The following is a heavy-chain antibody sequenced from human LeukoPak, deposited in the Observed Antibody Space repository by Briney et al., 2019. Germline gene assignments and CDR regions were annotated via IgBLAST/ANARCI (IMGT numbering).Heavy chain of an antibody. D-gene: IGHD4-23*01. CDR3: AKDLIPSYGGNLYGFDY. Sequence: AGGSLRLSCAASGFTFSSYGMSWARQAPGKGLEWVSAISGSGGSTYYADSVKGRFTISRDNSKNTLYLQMNSLRAEDTAVYYCAKDLIPSYGGNLYGFDYWGQGTLVTVSS. J-gene: IGHJ4*02. CDR2: ISGSGGST. CDR1: GFTFSSYG. V-gene: IGHV3-23*01.